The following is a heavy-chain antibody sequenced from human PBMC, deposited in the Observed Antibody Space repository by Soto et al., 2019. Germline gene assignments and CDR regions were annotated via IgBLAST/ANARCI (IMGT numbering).Heavy chain of an antibody. Sequence: QVQLQESGPGLVKPSQTLSLTCTVSGGSISSGGYYWSWIRQHPGKGLEWIGYIYYSGSTYYNPSLKSRVTISVDTSKNQFSLKRSSVTAADTAVYYCAREPYYDILTDTRYGMDVWGQGTTVTVSS. CDR3: AREPYYDILTDTRYGMDV. J-gene: IGHJ6*02. V-gene: IGHV4-31*03. CDR2: IYYSGST. D-gene: IGHD3-9*01. CDR1: GGSISSGGYY.